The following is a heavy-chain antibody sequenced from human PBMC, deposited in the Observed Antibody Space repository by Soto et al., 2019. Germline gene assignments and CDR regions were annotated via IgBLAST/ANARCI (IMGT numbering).Heavy chain of an antibody. CDR3: ASPSGSLQAGGMDV. D-gene: IGHD1-26*01. V-gene: IGHV4-39*01. CDR2: IYYSGST. Sequence: QLQLQESGPGLVKPSETLSLTCTVSGGSISSSSYYWGWIRQPPGKGLEWIGSIYYSGSTYYNPSLKSRVTISVDTSKNQFSLKLSSVTAADTAVYYCASPSGSLQAGGMDVWGQGTTVTVSS. J-gene: IGHJ6*02. CDR1: GGSISSSSYY.